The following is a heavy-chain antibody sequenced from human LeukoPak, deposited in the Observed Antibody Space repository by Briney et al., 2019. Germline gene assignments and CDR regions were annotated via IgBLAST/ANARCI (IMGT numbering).Heavy chain of an antibody. D-gene: IGHD6-13*01. J-gene: IGHJ4*02. CDR2: IYYSGST. V-gene: IGHV4-59*01. CDR1: GGSISSYY. Sequence: SETLSLTCTVSGGSISSYYWSWIRQPPGKGLEWIGYIYYSGSTNCNPSLESRVTISVDTSKNQFSLKLSSVTAADTAVYYCARVGSHCFDCWGQGTLVTVSS. CDR3: ARVGSHCFDC.